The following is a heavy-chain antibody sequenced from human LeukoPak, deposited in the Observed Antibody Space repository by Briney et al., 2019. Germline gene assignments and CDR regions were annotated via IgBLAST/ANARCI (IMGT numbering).Heavy chain of an antibody. CDR2: ITPSDSYT. D-gene: IGHD3-22*01. J-gene: IGHJ5*02. CDR3: VRQPPGVYDTTQNWFDP. V-gene: IGHV5-10-1*01. CDR1: GYIFPSYW. Sequence: GESLKISCKVSGYIFPSYWITWVRQVPGKGLEWMGRITPSDSYTNYNPSFEGHVTMSVEKSVTTVYLQWSSLKASDTAMYYCVRQPPGVYDTTQNWFDPWGQGTLVTVSS.